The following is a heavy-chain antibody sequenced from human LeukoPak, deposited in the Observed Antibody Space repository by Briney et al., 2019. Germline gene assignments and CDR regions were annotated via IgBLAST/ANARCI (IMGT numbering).Heavy chain of an antibody. J-gene: IGHJ4*02. CDR1: GFTSTDYY. CDR2: ISPSGTVI. CDR3: ARDYNC. D-gene: IGHD3-10*01. Sequence: GGSLRLSCSASGFTSTDYYMSWIRQAPGKGPEWVSYISPSGTVIYYGDSVKGRFTISRDNAKKSLYLQMNSLRAEDTAVYYCARDYNCWGQGTLVTVSS. V-gene: IGHV3-11*01.